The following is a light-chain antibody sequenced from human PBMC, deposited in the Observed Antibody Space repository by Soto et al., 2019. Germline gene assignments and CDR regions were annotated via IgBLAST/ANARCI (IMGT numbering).Light chain of an antibody. CDR2: EVS. J-gene: IGLJ1*01. CDR3: SSYTSSFRRV. V-gene: IGLV2-14*01. Sequence: QSVLPQPASVSGSPGQPITISCRGASSAVGGYNHVSWYQQYPGKAPKLMIYEVSDRPSGVSNRFSGSKSGNTASLTISGLQAEDEADYYCSSYTSSFRRVFGTGTKVTVL. CDR1: SSAVGGYNH.